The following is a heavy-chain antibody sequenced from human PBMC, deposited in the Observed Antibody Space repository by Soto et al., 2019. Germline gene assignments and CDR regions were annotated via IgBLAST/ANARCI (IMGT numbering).Heavy chain of an antibody. D-gene: IGHD3-16*01. CDR1: GGSISSSSYY. J-gene: IGHJ4*02. Sequence: PSETLSLTCTVSGGSISSSSYYWGWIRQPPGKGLEWIGSIYYSGSTYYNPSLKSRVTISIDTSKNQFSLKLSSVTAADTAVYYCGRQVRWGSSHPKEIDYWGQGTLVTVSS. V-gene: IGHV4-39*01. CDR2: IYYSGST. CDR3: GRQVRWGSSHPKEIDY.